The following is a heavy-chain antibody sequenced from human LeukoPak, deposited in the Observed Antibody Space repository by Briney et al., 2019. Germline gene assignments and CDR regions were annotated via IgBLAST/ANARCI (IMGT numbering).Heavy chain of an antibody. Sequence: SQTLSLTSAVSGGSISSGGYSWSWIRQPPGKGLEWIGYIYHSGSTYYNPSLKSRVTISVDRSKNQFSLKLSSVTAADTAVYYCAAGLRDYFDYWGQGTLVTVSS. CDR3: AAGLRDYFDY. D-gene: IGHD5/OR15-5a*01. J-gene: IGHJ4*02. CDR1: GGSISSGGYS. V-gene: IGHV4-30-2*01. CDR2: IYHSGST.